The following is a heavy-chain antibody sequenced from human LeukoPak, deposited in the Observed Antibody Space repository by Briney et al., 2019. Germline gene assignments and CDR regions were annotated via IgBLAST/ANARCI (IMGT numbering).Heavy chain of an antibody. D-gene: IGHD3-10*01. CDR3: ARDPLLRSSYYHMDV. J-gene: IGHJ6*03. CDR1: GFRFGDYG. Sequence: PGGSLRLSCAASGFRFGDYGMSWVRQAPGKGLEWVSGINWNGGSTGYGDSVKGRFTISRDNVKNSLYLDMNSLRADDTALYYCARDPLLRSSYYHMDVWGKGTTVTVSS. CDR2: INWNGGST. V-gene: IGHV3-20*04.